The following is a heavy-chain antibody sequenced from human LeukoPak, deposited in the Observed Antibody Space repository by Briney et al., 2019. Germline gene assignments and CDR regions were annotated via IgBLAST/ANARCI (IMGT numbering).Heavy chain of an antibody. J-gene: IGHJ2*01. CDR2: MSYTGST. Sequence: SETLSLTCTVSGVSINTYSWSWVRQPPGKGLEWIGYMSYTGSTSYNPSLRSRVTISVDKSKNQFSLKLTSVTAADTAVYFCATDGYFEVWGRGTLVTDSS. CDR3: ATDGYFEV. V-gene: IGHV4-59*01. CDR1: GVSINTYS.